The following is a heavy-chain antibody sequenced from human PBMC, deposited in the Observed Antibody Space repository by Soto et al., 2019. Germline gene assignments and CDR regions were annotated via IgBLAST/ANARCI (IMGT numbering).Heavy chain of an antibody. CDR2: IYYSGST. Sequence: PSETLSLTCTVSGGSISSYYWSWIRQPPGKGLEWIGYIYYSGSTNYNPSLKSRATISVDTSKNQFSLKLSSVTAADTAVYYCARKLGYCSSTSCPPRWFDPWGQGTLVTVSS. CDR1: GGSISSYY. J-gene: IGHJ5*02. CDR3: ARKLGYCSSTSCPPRWFDP. V-gene: IGHV4-59*01. D-gene: IGHD2-2*01.